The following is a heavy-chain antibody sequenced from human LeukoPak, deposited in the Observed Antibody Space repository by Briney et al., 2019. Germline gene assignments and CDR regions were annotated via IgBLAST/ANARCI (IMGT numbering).Heavy chain of an antibody. V-gene: IGHV3-23*01. Sequence: QAGGSLSLSCAASGFTLRSYAMPWVRQAPGKGLEWVSAVSGCGAHTYYADSVKGRFTISRDNSKNTLYLQMNSLRAEDTAVYYCAKDATHYRVWDEYDSRGLYYWGQRPLVTVSS. CDR2: VSGCGAHT. CDR1: GFTLRSYA. CDR3: AKDATHYRVWDEYDSRGLYY. J-gene: IGHJ4*02. D-gene: IGHD3-22*01.